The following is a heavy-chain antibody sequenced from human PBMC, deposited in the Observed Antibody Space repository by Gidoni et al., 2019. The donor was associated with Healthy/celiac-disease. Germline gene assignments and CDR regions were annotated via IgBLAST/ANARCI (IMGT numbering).Heavy chain of an antibody. CDR2: IIPIFGTA. Sequence: QVQLVQSGAEVKKPGSSVKVSCKDSGGTFSSYAISWVRQAPGQGLEWMGGIIPIFGTANYAQKFQGRVTITADKSTSTAYMELSSLRSEDTAVYYCARVGSSSWYGSYYYYGMDVWGQGTTVTVSS. CDR1: GGTFSSYA. V-gene: IGHV1-69*06. D-gene: IGHD6-13*01. J-gene: IGHJ6*02. CDR3: ARVGSSSWYGSYYYYGMDV.